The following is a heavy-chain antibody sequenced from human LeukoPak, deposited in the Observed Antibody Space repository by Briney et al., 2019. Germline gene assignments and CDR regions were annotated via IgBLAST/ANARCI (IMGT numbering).Heavy chain of an antibody. V-gene: IGHV1-69*05. D-gene: IGHD1-20*01. CDR1: GGTFSNYA. CDR2: IIPIFGTA. Sequence: GASVKVSCKASGGTFSNYAISWVRQAPGQGLEWMGGIIPIFGTANYAQKFQGRVTITTDESTSTAYMELSSLRSEDTAVYYCARDRYNLTWFDPWGQGTLVTVSS. CDR3: ARDRYNLTWFDP. J-gene: IGHJ5*02.